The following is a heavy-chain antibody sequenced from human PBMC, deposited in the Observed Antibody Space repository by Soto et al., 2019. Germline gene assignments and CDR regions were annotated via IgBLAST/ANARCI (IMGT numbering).Heavy chain of an antibody. D-gene: IGHD6-13*01. CDR2: INHSGST. J-gene: IGHJ6*02. CDR3: ASRLPPSAAGYAYYYGMDV. CDR1: GGSFSGYY. V-gene: IGHV4-34*01. Sequence: KTSETLSLTCAVYGGSFSGYYWSWIRQPPGKGLEWIGEINHSGSTNYNPSLKSRVTISVDTSKNQFSLKLSSVTAADTDVYYCASRLPPSAAGYAYYYGMDVWGQGTTVTVSS.